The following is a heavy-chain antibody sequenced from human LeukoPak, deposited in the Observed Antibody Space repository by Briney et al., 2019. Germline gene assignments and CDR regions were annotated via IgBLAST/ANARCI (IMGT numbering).Heavy chain of an antibody. J-gene: IGHJ4*02. V-gene: IGHV3-9*01. CDR2: ISWNSGSI. CDR1: GFTFDDYA. D-gene: IGHD3-22*01. CDR3: ARVDSTNGGYFDY. Sequence: KAGGSLRLSCAASGFTFDDYAMHWVRQAPGKGLEWVSGISWNSGSIGYADSVKGRFTISRDNAKNSLYLQMNSLRAEDTAVYYCARVDSTNGGYFDYWGQGALVTVSS.